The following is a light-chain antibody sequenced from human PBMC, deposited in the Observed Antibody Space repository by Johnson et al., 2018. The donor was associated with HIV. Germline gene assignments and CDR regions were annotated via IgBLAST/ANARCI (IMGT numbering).Light chain of an antibody. Sequence: QSVLTQPPSVSAAPGQKVTISCSGSSSNIGNNYVSWYQQFPGTAPKLLIYDNNKRPSGIPDRFSGSKSRTSATLGITGLQTGDEADYYCGTWDSSLSAYVFGTGTKVTVL. CDR3: GTWDSSLSAYV. CDR1: SSNIGNNY. V-gene: IGLV1-51*01. J-gene: IGLJ1*01. CDR2: DNN.